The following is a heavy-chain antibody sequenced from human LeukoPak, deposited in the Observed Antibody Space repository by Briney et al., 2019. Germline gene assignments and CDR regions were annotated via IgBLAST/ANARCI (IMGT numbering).Heavy chain of an antibody. CDR1: GYTFTSYY. J-gene: IGHJ3*02. V-gene: IGHV1-46*01. Sequence: ASVKVSRKASGYTFTSYYMHWVRQAPGQGLEWMGIINPSGGSTSYAQKFQGRVTMTRDMSTSTVYMELSSLRSEDTAVYYCARVGYCSGGSCQGDAFDIWGQGTMVTVSS. CDR2: INPSGGST. CDR3: ARVGYCSGGSCQGDAFDI. D-gene: IGHD2-15*01.